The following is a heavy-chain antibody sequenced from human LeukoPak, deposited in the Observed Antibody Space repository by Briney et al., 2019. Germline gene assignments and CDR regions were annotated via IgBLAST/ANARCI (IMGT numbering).Heavy chain of an antibody. V-gene: IGHV4-38-2*02. CDR3: AKGVAGYFDY. CDR1: GYSISSGYY. Sequence: PSETLSLTCTVSGYSISSGYYWGWIRQPPGKGLEWIGYIYYSGSTNYNPSLKSRVTISVDTSKNQFSLKLSSVTAADTAVYYCAKGVAGYFDYWGQGTLVTVSS. D-gene: IGHD2-15*01. CDR2: IYYSGST. J-gene: IGHJ4*02.